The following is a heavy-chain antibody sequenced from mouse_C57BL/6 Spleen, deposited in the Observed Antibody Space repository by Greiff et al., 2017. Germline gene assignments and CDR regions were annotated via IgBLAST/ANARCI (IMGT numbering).Heavy chain of an antibody. CDR1: GYTFTSYW. CDR3: ARGGNPSYIDY. V-gene: IGHV1-69*01. Sequence: QVQLQQPGAELVMPGASVKLSCKASGYTFTSYWMHWVKQRPGQGLEWIGEIDPSDSYTNYNQKFKGKSTLTVDKSSSTAYMQLSILTSDDSAVYYCARGGNPSYIDYWGQGTSLSVSS. CDR2: IDPSDSYT. J-gene: IGHJ2*02. D-gene: IGHD2-1*01.